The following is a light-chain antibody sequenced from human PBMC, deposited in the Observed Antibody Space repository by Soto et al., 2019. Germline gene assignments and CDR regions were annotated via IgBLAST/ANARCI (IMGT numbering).Light chain of an antibody. Sequence: EIVMTQSPATLSVSPGERATLSCRASQSVSSYLAWYQQKPGQAPRLLIYDASSRATGIPDRFSGSGSGTDFTLTISRLEPEDFAVYYCQQYGRSPQGTFGQGTKVDIK. CDR2: DAS. J-gene: IGKJ1*01. CDR1: QSVSSY. V-gene: IGKV3-20*01. CDR3: QQYGRSPQGT.